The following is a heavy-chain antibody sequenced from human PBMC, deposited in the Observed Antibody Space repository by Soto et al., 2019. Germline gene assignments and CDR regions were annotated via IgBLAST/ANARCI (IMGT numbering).Heavy chain of an antibody. J-gene: IGHJ4*02. CDR2: IKSKTDGGTT. D-gene: IGHD3-22*01. Sequence: PGGSLRLSCAASGFTFSNAWMSWVRQAPGKGLEWVGRIKSKTDGGTTDYAAPVKGRFTISRDDSKNTLYLQMNSLKTEDTSVYYCTTDSSGYYGPRFDYWGQGTLVTVSS. V-gene: IGHV3-15*01. CDR3: TTDSSGYYGPRFDY. CDR1: GFTFSNAW.